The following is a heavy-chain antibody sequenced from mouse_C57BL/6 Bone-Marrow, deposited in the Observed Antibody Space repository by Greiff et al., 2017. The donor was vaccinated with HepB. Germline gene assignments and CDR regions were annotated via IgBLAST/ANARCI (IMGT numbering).Heavy chain of an antibody. V-gene: IGHV3-6*01. CDR1: GYSITSCYY. D-gene: IGHD1-1*01. Sequence: EVQLQQSGPGLVKPSQSLSLTCSVTGYSITSCYYWNWIRQFPGNKLEWLGYISYDGSNNYNPSLKNRIPITRDTSKNQFFLKLNSVTTEDTATYYCARDRIPYYYGSTHWYFDVWGTGTTVTVSS. CDR3: ARDRIPYYYGSTHWYFDV. CDR2: ISYDGSN. J-gene: IGHJ1*03.